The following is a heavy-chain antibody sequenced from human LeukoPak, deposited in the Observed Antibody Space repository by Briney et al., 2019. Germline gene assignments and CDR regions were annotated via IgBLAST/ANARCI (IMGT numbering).Heavy chain of an antibody. J-gene: IGHJ5*02. CDR1: GGSISSYY. CDR3: ARHVPPYYSKGPYNWFDP. Sequence: SETLSLTCTVSGGSISSYYWSWIRQPPGKGLEWIGYIYYSGSTNYNPSLKSRVTISVDTSKNQFSLKLSSVTAADTAVYYCARHVPPYYSKGPYNWFDPWGQGTLVTVSS. D-gene: IGHD4-11*01. CDR2: IYYSGST. V-gene: IGHV4-59*01.